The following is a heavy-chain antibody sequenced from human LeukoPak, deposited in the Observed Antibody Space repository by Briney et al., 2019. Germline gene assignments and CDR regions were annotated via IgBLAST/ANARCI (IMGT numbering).Heavy chain of an antibody. CDR3: ARRGYCSSTSCYPPGYYYYMDV. J-gene: IGHJ6*03. V-gene: IGHV5-51*01. D-gene: IGHD2-2*03. CDR2: ICPGDSDT. Sequence: GESLKISWKGSGYSFTSYWIGWVRQMPGKGLEWMGIICPGDSDTRYSPSFQGQVTISADKSISTAYLQWSSLKASDTAMYYCARRGYCSSTSCYPPGYYYYMDVWGKGTTVTVSS. CDR1: GYSFTSYW.